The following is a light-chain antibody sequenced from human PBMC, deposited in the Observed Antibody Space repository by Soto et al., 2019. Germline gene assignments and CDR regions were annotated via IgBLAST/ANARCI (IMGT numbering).Light chain of an antibody. CDR3: SSYTSASTLYV. Sequence: QSALTQPASVSGSPGQSITISCAGTSSDVGGYKYVSWYQQNPGKAPKLIIYEVSSRPSGVSNRFSGSKSGNTASLTISGLHAEDEADYYCSSYTSASTLYVFGSGTKGTVL. V-gene: IGLV2-14*01. CDR2: EVS. J-gene: IGLJ1*01. CDR1: SSDVGGYKY.